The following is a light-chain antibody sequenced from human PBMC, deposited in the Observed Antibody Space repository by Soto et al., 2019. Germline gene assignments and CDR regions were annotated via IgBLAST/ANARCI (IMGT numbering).Light chain of an antibody. V-gene: IGLV2-14*01. CDR1: SSDIGASNF. Sequence: QSVLTQPPSVSGSPGQSITVSCTGTSSDIGASNFVSWYQHVPGRAPKVIIFEATNRPSGVSNRFSGSKSGITASLTISGLQADXEAEXXXXXYKTDXXXLFXXGTKVTVL. CDR3: XXYKTDXXXL. CDR2: EAT. J-gene: IGLJ1*01.